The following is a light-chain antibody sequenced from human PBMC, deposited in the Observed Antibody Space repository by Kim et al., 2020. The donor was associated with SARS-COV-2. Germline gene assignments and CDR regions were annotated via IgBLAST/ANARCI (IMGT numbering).Light chain of an antibody. V-gene: IGKV1-39*01. J-gene: IGKJ3*01. CDR3: HQSYITPFT. CDR1: QSISSH. Sequence: ASVGDRVTITCRTTQSISSHLNWYQQKPGRAPKLLISAASTLQGGVPSRFSGSGFETDFTLTISSLQPEDFATYFCHQSYITPFTFGPGTKVDIK. CDR2: AAS.